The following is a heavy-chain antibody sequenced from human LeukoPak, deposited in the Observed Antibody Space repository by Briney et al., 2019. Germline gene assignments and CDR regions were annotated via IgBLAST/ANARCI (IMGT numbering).Heavy chain of an antibody. CDR1: GGSISSGSYY. J-gene: IGHJ4*02. V-gene: IGHV4-61*02. CDR3: ARGGDYGDYEGY. Sequence: SETLSLTCTVSGGSISSGSYYWSWIRQPAGKGLEWIGRIYTSGSTNYNPSLKSRVTISVDTSKSQFSLKLSSVTAADTAVYYCARGGDYGDYEGYWGQGTLVTVSS. CDR2: IYTSGST. D-gene: IGHD4-17*01.